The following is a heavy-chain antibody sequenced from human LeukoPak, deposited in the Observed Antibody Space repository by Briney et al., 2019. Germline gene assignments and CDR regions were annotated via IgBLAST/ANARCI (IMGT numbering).Heavy chain of an antibody. J-gene: IGHJ4*02. CDR3: TTARYYYDSSGYYYGDY. D-gene: IGHD3-22*01. CDR2: IKSKTDGGTT. V-gene: IGHV3-15*01. Sequence: WIRQPPGKGLEWVGRIKSKTDGGTTDYAAPVKGRFTISRDDSKNTLYLQMNSLKTEDTAVYYCTTARYYYDSSGYYYGDYWGQGTLVAVSS.